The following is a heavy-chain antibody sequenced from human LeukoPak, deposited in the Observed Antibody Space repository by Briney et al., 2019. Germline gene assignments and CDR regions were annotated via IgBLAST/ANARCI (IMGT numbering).Heavy chain of an antibody. J-gene: IGHJ4*02. D-gene: IGHD3-22*01. CDR2: IIPILGIA. CDR3: ARSIGYDSSGFPYYFDY. Sequence: ASVKVSCKASGGTFSSYAISWLRQAPGQGLEWMGWIIPILGIANYAQKFQGRVTITADKSTSTAYMELSSLRSEDTAVYYCARSIGYDSSGFPYYFDYWGQGTLVTVSS. V-gene: IGHV1-69*04. CDR1: GGTFSSYA.